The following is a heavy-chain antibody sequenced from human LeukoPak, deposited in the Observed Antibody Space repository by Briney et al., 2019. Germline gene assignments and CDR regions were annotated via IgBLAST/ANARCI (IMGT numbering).Heavy chain of an antibody. D-gene: IGHD2-15*01. Sequence: GGSLRLSCAASGFTVSSNYMSWVRQAPGKGLEWVAFISYDGSTIYYADSVKGRLYISRDNSKNTLYVQMNSLRPEDTAVYYCARDLSERYSIDHWGQGTLVTVPS. CDR3: ARDLSERYSIDH. CDR2: ISYDGSTI. CDR1: GFTVSSNY. J-gene: IGHJ4*02. V-gene: IGHV3-30-3*01.